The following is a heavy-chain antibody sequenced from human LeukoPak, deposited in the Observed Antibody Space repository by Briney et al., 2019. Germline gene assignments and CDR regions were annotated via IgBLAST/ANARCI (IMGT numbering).Heavy chain of an antibody. CDR3: ARVLTTVTTFYFDY. D-gene: IGHD4-17*01. V-gene: IGHV4-30-4*01. Sequence: SETLSLTCTVSGGSISSGDYDWSWIRQPPGKGLEWIGYIYYSGSTYYNPSLKSRVTISVDTSKNQFSLKLSSVTAADTAVYYCARVLTTVTTFYFDYWGQGTLVTVSS. CDR2: IYYSGST. CDR1: GGSISSGDYD. J-gene: IGHJ4*02.